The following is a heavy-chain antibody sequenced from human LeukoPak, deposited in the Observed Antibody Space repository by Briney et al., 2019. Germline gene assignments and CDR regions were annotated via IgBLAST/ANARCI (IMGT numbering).Heavy chain of an antibody. CDR3: ARWAESSGYYYGFHY. D-gene: IGHD3-22*01. Sequence: PSETLSLTCAVSGGSISSSNWWSWVRPPPGKGLEWIGEIYHSGSTNYNPSLKSRVTISVDTSKNQFSLKLSSVTAADTAVYYCARWAESSGYYYGFHYWGQRTLVTVSS. CDR1: GGSISSSNW. J-gene: IGHJ4*02. V-gene: IGHV4-4*02. CDR2: IYHSGST.